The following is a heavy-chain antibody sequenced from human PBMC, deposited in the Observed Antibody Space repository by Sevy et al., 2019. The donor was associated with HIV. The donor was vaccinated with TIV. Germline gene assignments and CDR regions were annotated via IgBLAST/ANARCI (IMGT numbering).Heavy chain of an antibody. J-gene: IGHJ4*02. Sequence: SETLSLTCTVSGGSISSYYWSWIRQPAGKGLEWIGRIYTSGSTNYNPSLKSRVTMSVDTSKNQFSLKLSSVTAADTAVYYCARGRITFGGVIVPYYFDYWGQGTPVTVSS. D-gene: IGHD3-16*02. CDR2: IYTSGST. V-gene: IGHV4-4*07. CDR3: ARGRITFGGVIVPYYFDY. CDR1: GGSISSYY.